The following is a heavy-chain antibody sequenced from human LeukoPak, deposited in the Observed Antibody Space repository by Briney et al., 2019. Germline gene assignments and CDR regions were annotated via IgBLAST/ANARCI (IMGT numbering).Heavy chain of an antibody. CDR3: ARDQGSHYGY. CDR2: ISSSSSYI. CDR1: GFTFSSYS. V-gene: IGHV3-21*01. D-gene: IGHD3-16*01. Sequence: GGFLRLSWAASGFTFSSYSMNWVRQAPGKGLEWVSSISSSSSYIYYADSVKGRFTISRDNAKNSLYLQMNSLRAEDTAVYYCARDQGSHYGYWGQGTLVTVSS. J-gene: IGHJ4*02.